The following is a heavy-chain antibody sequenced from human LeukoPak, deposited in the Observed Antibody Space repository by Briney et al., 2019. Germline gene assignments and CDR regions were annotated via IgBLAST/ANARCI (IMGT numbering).Heavy chain of an antibody. CDR2: ISGSGGST. D-gene: IGHD3-10*01. CDR1: GFTFSSYA. CDR3: AKDGNYYGSGSYYNRFDY. J-gene: IGHJ4*02. Sequence: GGSLRLSCAASGFTFSSYAMSWVRQAPGKGLEWVSAISGSGGSTYYADSVKGRFTISRDNSKNTLYLQMNSLRAEDTAVYYCAKDGNYYGSGSYYNRFDYWGQGTLVTVSS. V-gene: IGHV3-23*01.